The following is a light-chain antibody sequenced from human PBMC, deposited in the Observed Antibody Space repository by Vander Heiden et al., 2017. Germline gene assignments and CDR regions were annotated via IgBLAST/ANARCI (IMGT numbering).Light chain of an antibody. CDR3: QVWDSISDHLV. CDR2: DDS. J-gene: IGLJ2*01. Sequence: SYVLPQPPSVSVAPGQTARITCGGDNIGSKSVHWYQQKSGQAPVLVVYDDSARPSGIPERVSGFNSGNTATLTISRVEAGDEADYYCQVWDSISDHLVFGGGTKLSVL. V-gene: IGLV3-21*02. CDR1: NIGSKS.